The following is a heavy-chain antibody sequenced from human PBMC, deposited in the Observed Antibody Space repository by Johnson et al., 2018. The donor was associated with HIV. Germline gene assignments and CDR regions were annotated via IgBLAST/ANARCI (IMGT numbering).Heavy chain of an antibody. CDR1: GFTFSNAW. D-gene: IGHD3-3*01. Sequence: VQLVESGGGFVKPGGSLRLSCAASGFTFSNAWMSWVRKAPGKGLAWVSGIGTAGDTYYADSLKGRFTISREYAKNSLYLQINCLRAGETAVYYCARGGSHITIFGVDINMGAFDIWGQGTLVTVSS. J-gene: IGHJ3*02. CDR3: ARGGSHITIFGVDINMGAFDI. V-gene: IGHV3-13*01. CDR2: IGTAGDT.